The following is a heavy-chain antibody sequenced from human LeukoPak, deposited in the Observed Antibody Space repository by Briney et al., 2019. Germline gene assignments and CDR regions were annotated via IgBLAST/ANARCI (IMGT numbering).Heavy chain of an antibody. D-gene: IGHD1-26*01. J-gene: IGHJ5*02. CDR3: ARDLYLVPGRGWFDP. CDR1: GGSISSGGYY. Sequence: PSQTLSLTCTVSGGSISSGGYYWSWIRQPPGKGLEWIGYIYHSGSTYYNPSLKSRVTISVDRSKNQFSLKLSSVTAADTAVYYCARDLYLVPGRGWFDPWGQGTLVTVSS. CDR2: IYHSGST. V-gene: IGHV4-30-2*01.